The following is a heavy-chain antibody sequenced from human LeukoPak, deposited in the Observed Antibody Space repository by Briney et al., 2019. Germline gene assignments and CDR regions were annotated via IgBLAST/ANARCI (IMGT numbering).Heavy chain of an antibody. CDR2: INHSGST. V-gene: IGHV4-34*01. CDR3: ARLEGGYSSGWYPFDY. D-gene: IGHD6-19*01. CDR1: GGSFSGYY. Sequence: SETLSLTCAVYGGSFSGYYWSWIRQPPGKGLEWIGEINHSGSTNYNPSLKSRVTISVDTSKNQFSLKLSSVTAADTAVYYCARLEGGYSSGWYPFDYWGQGTLVTVSS. J-gene: IGHJ4*02.